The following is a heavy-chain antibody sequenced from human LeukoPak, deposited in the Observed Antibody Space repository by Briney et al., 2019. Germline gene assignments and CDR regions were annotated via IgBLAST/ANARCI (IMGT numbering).Heavy chain of an antibody. CDR2: ISGSGGST. CDR1: GFTFSSYA. J-gene: IGHJ4*02. CDR3: AKGLSIVGATYDY. V-gene: IGHV3-23*01. Sequence: LPGGSLRLSCAASGFTFSSYAMSWVRQAPGKGLEWVSAISGSGGSTYYADSVKGRFTISRDNSKNTLYLQMNSLRAEDTAVYCCAKGLSIVGATYDYWGQGTLVTVSS. D-gene: IGHD1-26*01.